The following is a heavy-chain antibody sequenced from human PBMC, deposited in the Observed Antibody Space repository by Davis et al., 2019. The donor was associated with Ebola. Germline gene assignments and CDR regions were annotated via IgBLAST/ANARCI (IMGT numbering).Heavy chain of an antibody. D-gene: IGHD3-10*01. CDR3: ASGPSGYIAGELDY. Sequence: PSETLSLTCTVSGASISSYYWSWIRQPAGKGLEWIGRIYTSGSTNYNPSLQSRVTMSVDTSKNQFPLKLSFVTAADTAVYYCASGPSGYIAGELDYWGQGTLVTVSS. J-gene: IGHJ4*02. CDR1: GASISSYY. CDR2: IYTSGST. V-gene: IGHV4-4*07.